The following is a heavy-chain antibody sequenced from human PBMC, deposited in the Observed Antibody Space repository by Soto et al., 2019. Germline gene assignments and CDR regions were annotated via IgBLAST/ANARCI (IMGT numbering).Heavy chain of an antibody. CDR3: ARDADYEFWSHMDV. V-gene: IGHV1-46*01. CDR2: INPRDGTT. CDR1: GYIFSNYF. J-gene: IGHJ6*02. D-gene: IGHD3-3*01. Sequence: ASVKVSCKASGYIFSNYFMHWVRQAPGQGLEWMGTINPRDGTTLYAQNFQGRVTMTRDTSTTTVYMEVSSLRSEDTAVYYCARDADYEFWSHMDVWGQGVTVTVSS.